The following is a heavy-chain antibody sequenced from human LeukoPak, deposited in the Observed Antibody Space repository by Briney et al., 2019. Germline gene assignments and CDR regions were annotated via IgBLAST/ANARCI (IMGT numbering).Heavy chain of an antibody. CDR3: VRDFRTADY. V-gene: IGHV3-30*04. Sequence: PGGSLRLSCAASGFTFSSYSMHWVRQAPGKGLEWVAVISYDGDNKYYVDSVKGRFTISRDNAKNTVYLQMNGLREEDTAVYYCVRDFRTADYWGQGTLVTVSS. J-gene: IGHJ4*02. D-gene: IGHD1-1*01. CDR2: ISYDGDNK. CDR1: GFTFSSYS.